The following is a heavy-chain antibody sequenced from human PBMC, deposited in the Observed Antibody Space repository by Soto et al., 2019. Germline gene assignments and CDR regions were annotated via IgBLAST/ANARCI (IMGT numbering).Heavy chain of an antibody. V-gene: IGHV4-59*11. D-gene: IGHD3-22*01. J-gene: IGHJ4*02. CDR3: ARDSYYYDSGGRRIDY. CDR1: GGSISSQY. Sequence: SVTLSLTCTVSGGSISSQYWSWIRQPPGKGLEWIGYIHNSGSTDNNPSLKSRVTISVDTSKNQFSLKLSSVTAADTAVYYCARDSYYYDSGGRRIDYWGQGILVTVSS. CDR2: IHNSGST.